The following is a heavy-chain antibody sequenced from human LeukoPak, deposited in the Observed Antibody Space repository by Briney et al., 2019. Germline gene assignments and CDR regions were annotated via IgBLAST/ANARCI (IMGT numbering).Heavy chain of an antibody. J-gene: IGHJ3*02. D-gene: IGHD2-15*01. CDR2: IYHSGST. CDR1: GYSISSGYY. CDR3: ARDGDCSGGSCYSNAFDI. V-gene: IGHV4-38-2*02. Sequence: SETLSLTCTVSGYSISSGYYWGWIRPPPGKGLEWIGSIYHSGSTNYNPSLKSRVTISVDTSKNQFSLKLSSVTAADTAVYYCARDGDCSGGSCYSNAFDIWGQGTMVTVSS.